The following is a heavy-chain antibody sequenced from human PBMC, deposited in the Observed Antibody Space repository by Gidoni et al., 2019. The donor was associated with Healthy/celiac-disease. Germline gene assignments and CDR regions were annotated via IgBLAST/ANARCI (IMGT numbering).Heavy chain of an antibody. CDR3: TRHFYYGDYEGGDAFDI. Sequence: VGRIRSKANSYATAYAASVKGRFTISRDDSKNTAYLQMNSLKTEDTAVYYCTRHFYYGDYEGGDAFDIWGQGTMVTVSS. V-gene: IGHV3-73*01. J-gene: IGHJ3*02. D-gene: IGHD4-17*01. CDR2: IRSKANSYAT.